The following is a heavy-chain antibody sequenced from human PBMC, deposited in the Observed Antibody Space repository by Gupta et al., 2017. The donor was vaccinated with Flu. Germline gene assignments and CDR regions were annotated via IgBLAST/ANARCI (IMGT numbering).Heavy chain of an antibody. CDR2: IKSKTDGGTT. CDR3: TTDTGPLYSNYDAFDI. Sequence: EVQLVESGGGLVKPGGSLRLSCAASGFTFSNAWMSWVRQAPGKGLEWVGRIKSKTDGGTTDYAAPVKGRFTISRDDSKNTLYLQMNSLKTEDTAVYYCTTDTGPLYSNYDAFDIWGQGTMVTVSS. V-gene: IGHV3-15*01. J-gene: IGHJ3*02. D-gene: IGHD4-4*01. CDR1: GFTFSNAW.